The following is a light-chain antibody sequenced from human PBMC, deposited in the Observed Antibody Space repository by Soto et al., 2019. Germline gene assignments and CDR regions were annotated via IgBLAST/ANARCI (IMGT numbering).Light chain of an antibody. CDR1: SSDVGGYNY. CDR3: SSYTSSSSPYV. CDR2: EVS. J-gene: IGLJ1*01. Sequence: QSVLTQPASVSGSAGQSITISFTGTSSDVGGYNYVSWYQQHPGKAPKLMIYEVSNRPSGVSNRFSGSKSGNTASLTISGLQAEDEADYYCSSYTSSSSPYVFGTGTKVTVL. V-gene: IGLV2-14*01.